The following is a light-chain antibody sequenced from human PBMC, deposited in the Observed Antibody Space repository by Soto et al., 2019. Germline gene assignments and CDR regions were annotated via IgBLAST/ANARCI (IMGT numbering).Light chain of an antibody. CDR3: QQYDNPPYT. J-gene: IGKJ2*01. V-gene: IGKV1-33*01. CDR2: DAS. Sequence: DIQMTQSPSSLSASVGDRVTITCQASQDISNYLNWYQQKPGKAPKLLIYDASNLETEVPSRFSGSGSGTDFTFTISSLQPEDIATYYCQQYDNPPYTFGQGTKLEIK. CDR1: QDISNY.